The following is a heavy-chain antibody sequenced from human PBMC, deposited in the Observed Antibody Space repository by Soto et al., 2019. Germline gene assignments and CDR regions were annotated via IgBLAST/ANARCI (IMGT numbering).Heavy chain of an antibody. CDR3: ARGCITMIDPYFQH. J-gene: IGHJ1*01. V-gene: IGHV1-46*01. CDR2: INPSGGST. CDR1: GYTFTSYY. D-gene: IGHD3-22*01. Sequence: ASVKVSCKASGYTFTSYYMHWVRQAPGQGLEWKGIINPSGGSTSYAQKFQGRVTITRVTSTSTVYMELSSLRSEDTVVYYCARGCITMIDPYFQHWGQGTLVTVSS.